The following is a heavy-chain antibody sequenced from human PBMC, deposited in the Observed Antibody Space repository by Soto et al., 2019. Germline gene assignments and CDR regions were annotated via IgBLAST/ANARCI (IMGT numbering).Heavy chain of an antibody. J-gene: IGHJ4*02. CDR1: GGSISSYY. V-gene: IGHV4-59*01. CDR2: IYYSGST. Sequence: SETLSLTCTVSGGSISSYYWSWIRQPPGKGLEWIGYIYYSGSTNYNPSLKSRVTISVDTSKNQFSLKLSSVTAADTAVYYCARTYSSGWYGYWGQGTLVTVS. CDR3: ARTYSSGWYGY. D-gene: IGHD6-19*01.